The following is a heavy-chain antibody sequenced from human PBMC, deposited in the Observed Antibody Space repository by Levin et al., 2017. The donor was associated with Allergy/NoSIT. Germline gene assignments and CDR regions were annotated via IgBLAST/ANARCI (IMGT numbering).Heavy chain of an antibody. CDR2: ISWDGGST. CDR3: AKDIRGFGSGSTCFDY. Sequence: ASVKVSCAASGFTFDDYTMHWVRQAPGKGLEWVSLISWDGGSTYYADSVKGRFTISRDNSKNSLYLQMNSLRTEDTALYYCAKDIRGFGSGSTCFDYWGQGTLVTVSS. V-gene: IGHV3-43*01. D-gene: IGHD3-10*01. J-gene: IGHJ4*02. CDR1: GFTFDDYT.